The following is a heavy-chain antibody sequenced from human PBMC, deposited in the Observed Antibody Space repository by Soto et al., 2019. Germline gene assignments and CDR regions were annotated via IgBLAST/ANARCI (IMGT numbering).Heavy chain of an antibody. D-gene: IGHD4-17*01. V-gene: IGHV1-18*01. CDR3: ARYFVNDYGDPGWLDP. J-gene: IGHJ5*02. CDR1: GYTFTSYG. CDR2: INGYNGHT. Sequence: QVHLVQSGPEVKMPGASPKVSCKASGYTFTSYGITWVRQAPGQGLEWMGWINGYNGHTKYAQKLQGRVTMTTDTSTSTAFMELRSLRSDDTAVYYCARYFVNDYGDPGWLDPWGQGTLVTVSS.